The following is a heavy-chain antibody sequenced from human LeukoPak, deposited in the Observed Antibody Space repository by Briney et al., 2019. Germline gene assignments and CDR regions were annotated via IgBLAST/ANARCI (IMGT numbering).Heavy chain of an antibody. D-gene: IGHD6-19*01. Sequence: SETLSLTCTVSGGSISGYYWSWIRQPPGKGLEWIGETNHSGSTNYNPSLKSRVTISVDTSKNQFSLKLSSVTAADTAVYYCARGRGGSGWYDYWGQGTLVTVSS. CDR1: GGSISGYY. CDR2: TNHSGST. V-gene: IGHV4-34*01. CDR3: ARGRGGSGWYDY. J-gene: IGHJ4*02.